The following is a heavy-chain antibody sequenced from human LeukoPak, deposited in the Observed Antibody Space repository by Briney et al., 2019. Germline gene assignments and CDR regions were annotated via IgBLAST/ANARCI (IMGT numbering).Heavy chain of an antibody. D-gene: IGHD6-19*01. J-gene: IGHJ4*02. CDR1: GFTFDDYA. CDR3: AKGADPLTWRMTTVAGTRSDF. Sequence: PGGSLRLSCAVSGFTFDDYAMHWVRQAPGKGLEWVSLISGDGGSRYYAGSVKGRFTVSRDNSKNSLYLQMNRLRTEDTAFYYCAKGADPLTWRMTTVAGTRSDFWGQGTLVTVSS. V-gene: IGHV3-43*02. CDR2: ISGDGGSR.